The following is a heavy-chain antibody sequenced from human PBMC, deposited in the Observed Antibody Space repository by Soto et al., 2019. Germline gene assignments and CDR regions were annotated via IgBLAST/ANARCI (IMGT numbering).Heavy chain of an antibody. CDR1: GYDFTSYG. V-gene: IGHV1-18*01. Sequence: QGQLLQSGDEVKKPGASVRVSCRASGYDFTSYGIGWVRQAPGQGLEWVSWISAYNGKRDTAQKFQGRVTMTLDTSTDTAHMELGDLTSADTAVYYWARGRIVASIHDAFEIWGQGTMVAVSS. D-gene: IGHD2-21*01. J-gene: IGHJ3*02. CDR3: ARGRIVASIHDAFEI. CDR2: ISAYNGKR.